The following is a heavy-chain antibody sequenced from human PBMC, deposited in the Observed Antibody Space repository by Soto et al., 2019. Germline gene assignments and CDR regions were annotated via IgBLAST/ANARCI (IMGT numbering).Heavy chain of an antibody. Sequence: QVQLVESGGGVVQPGRSLRLSCAASGFTFSSYAMHWVCQAPGKGLEWVAVISYDGSNKYYADSVKGRFTISRDNSKNTLYLQMNSLRAEDTAVYYCVRERYPGFNFDYWGQGTLVTVSS. CDR1: GFTFSSYA. D-gene: IGHD2-2*01. J-gene: IGHJ4*02. V-gene: IGHV3-30-3*01. CDR3: VRERYPGFNFDY. CDR2: ISYDGSNK.